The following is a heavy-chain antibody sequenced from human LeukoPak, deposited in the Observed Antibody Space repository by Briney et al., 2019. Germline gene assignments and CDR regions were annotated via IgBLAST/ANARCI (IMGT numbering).Heavy chain of an antibody. D-gene: IGHD2-2*01. CDR2: ISWDGGGT. CDR3: AKAQWGDIVVVPAARADAFDI. J-gene: IGHJ3*02. V-gene: IGHV3-43D*04. Sequence: PGGSLRLSCAASGFTFDDYAMRWVRQAPGKGLEWVTLISWDGGGTYYADSVKGRFTISRDNSKNSLYLQMNSLRAEDTALYYCAKAQWGDIVVVPAARADAFDIWGQGTMVTVSS. CDR1: GFTFDDYA.